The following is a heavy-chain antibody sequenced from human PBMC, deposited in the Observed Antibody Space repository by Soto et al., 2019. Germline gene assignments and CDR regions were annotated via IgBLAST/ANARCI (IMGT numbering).Heavy chain of an antibody. J-gene: IGHJ4*01. CDR3: AKDGGYSSGWYYFDY. V-gene: IGHV3-30*18. CDR2: ISYDGSNK. D-gene: IGHD6-19*01. CDR1: GFTFSSYG. Sequence: QVQLVESGGGVVQPGRSLRLSCAASGFTFSSYGMHWVRQAPGKGLEWVAVISYDGSNKYYADSVKGRFTISRDNSKNTLYLQMNSLRAEDTAVYYCAKDGGYSSGWYYFDYWGHGTLVTVSS.